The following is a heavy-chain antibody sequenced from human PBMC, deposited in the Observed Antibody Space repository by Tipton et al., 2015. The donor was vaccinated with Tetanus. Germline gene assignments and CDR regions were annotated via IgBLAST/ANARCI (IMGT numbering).Heavy chain of an antibody. CDR1: GFTFSDYV. V-gene: IGHV3-30-3*01. D-gene: IGHD4-11*01. Sequence: SLRLSCAASGFTFSDYVIHWVRQAPGKGLEWLAFVSYDGSKKYYADSVKGRFTISRDNSKNTLFVQMNSLRPEDTAVYFCARDRPLRGLTKSYYGMDVWGQGTTVTVSS. CDR2: VSYDGSKK. J-gene: IGHJ6*02. CDR3: ARDRPLRGLTKSYYGMDV.